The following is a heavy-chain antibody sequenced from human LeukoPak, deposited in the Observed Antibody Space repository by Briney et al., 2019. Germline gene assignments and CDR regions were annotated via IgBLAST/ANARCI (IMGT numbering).Heavy chain of an antibody. CDR2: TSSDLNVK. CDR1: GFTFRNYV. Sequence: QTGGSLRLSCAASGFTFRNYVIHWVRQAPGKGLEWVAVTSSDLNVKLYADSVKGRFTISRDNSRSTLYLQMNSLRPEDTAIYYCARDPKRGYSYGWGAFDIWGQGTMVSVSS. CDR3: ARDPKRGYSYGWGAFDI. D-gene: IGHD5-18*01. V-gene: IGHV3-30-3*01. J-gene: IGHJ3*02.